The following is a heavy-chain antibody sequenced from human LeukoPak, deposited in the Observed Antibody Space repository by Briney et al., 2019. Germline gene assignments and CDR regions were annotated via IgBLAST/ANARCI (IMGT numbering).Heavy chain of an antibody. D-gene: IGHD2-2*03. CDR3: AKSLDIVVVPAAYKGDAFDI. Sequence: GGSLRLSCAASGFTFSSYSMNWVRQAPGKGLEWVSSISSSSSYIYYADSVKGRFTISRGNSKNTLYLQMNSLRAEDTAVYYCAKSLDIVVVPAAYKGDAFDIWGQGTMVTVSS. CDR2: ISSSSSYI. J-gene: IGHJ3*02. CDR1: GFTFSSYS. V-gene: IGHV3-21*04.